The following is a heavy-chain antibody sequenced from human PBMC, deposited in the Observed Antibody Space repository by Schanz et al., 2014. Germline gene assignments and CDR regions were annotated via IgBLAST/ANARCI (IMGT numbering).Heavy chain of an antibody. Sequence: EVQVVESGGGLVKPGGSLRLSCVVSEITFTNAWMNWVRQAPGKGLEWVSFIYGGSTYYTDSVKGRFTISRDNSKNTLYLQMNSLRAEDTAVYYCARTTNPFNFDSWPYLDYWGQGTLVTVSS. CDR1: EITFTNAW. CDR2: IYGGST. J-gene: IGHJ4*02. D-gene: IGHD3-9*01. CDR3: ARTTNPFNFDSWPYLDY. V-gene: IGHV3-66*01.